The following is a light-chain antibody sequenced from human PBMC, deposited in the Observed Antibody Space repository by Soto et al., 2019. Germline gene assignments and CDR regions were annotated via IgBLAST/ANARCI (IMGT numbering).Light chain of an antibody. J-gene: IGKJ2*01. CDR1: QTFSFS. CDR2: ATS. CDR3: QQSFISPYT. V-gene: IGKV1-39*01. Sequence: IQMTQSHSSMSASVGDTVTITCRASQTFSFSLNWSQQKPGRTPHLLIYATSSLQSGVPSRFDGSGSGTEFTRTISSLQPDDVATYYYQQSFISPYTFCHATKLERK.